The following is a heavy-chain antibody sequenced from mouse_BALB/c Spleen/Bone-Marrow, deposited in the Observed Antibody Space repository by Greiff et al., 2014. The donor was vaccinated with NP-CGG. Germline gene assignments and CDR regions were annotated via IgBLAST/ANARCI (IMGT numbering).Heavy chain of an antibody. V-gene: IGHV1-80*01. CDR3: ARGARSAMDY. J-gene: IGHJ4*01. CDR1: GYAFSTYW. CDR2: IYPGDGDT. Sequence: VQLQQSGAELVRPESSVKISCKASGYAFSTYWKIWVKQRPGQGLEWIGQIYPGDGDTNYNGKFKGKATLTADKSSSTAYMQLSSLTSEDSAVYFCARGARSAMDYWGQGTSVTVSS.